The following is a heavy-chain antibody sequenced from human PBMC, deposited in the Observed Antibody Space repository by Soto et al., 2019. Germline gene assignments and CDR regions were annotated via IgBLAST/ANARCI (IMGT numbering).Heavy chain of an antibody. D-gene: IGHD3-22*01. CDR2: IWYDGSKK. Sequence: PGGSLRPSCAASGFTFSSYGLHWVRQAPGKGLGAVAVIWYDGSKKYYADSVKGRFTISVDNSNNMLYLQMNSLRVEDTAVYYCVRETYYRDSSDYGCFDYWGQGTLVTVSS. CDR3: VRETYYRDSSDYGCFDY. V-gene: IGHV3-33*01. CDR1: GFTFSSYG. J-gene: IGHJ4*02.